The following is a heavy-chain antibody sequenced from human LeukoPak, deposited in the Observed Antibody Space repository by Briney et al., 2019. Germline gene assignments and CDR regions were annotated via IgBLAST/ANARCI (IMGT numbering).Heavy chain of an antibody. CDR2: MNPNSGNT. J-gene: IGHJ4*02. D-gene: IGHD5-18*01. CDR1: GYTFASYD. Sequence: SVKVSCKASGYTFASYDINWVRQATGQGLEWMGWMNPNSGNTGYAQKFQGRVTITRNTSISTAYMELSSLRSEDTAVYYCARLSRGYSYGYGYYWGQGTLVTVSS. CDR3: ARLSRGYSYGYGYY. V-gene: IGHV1-8*03.